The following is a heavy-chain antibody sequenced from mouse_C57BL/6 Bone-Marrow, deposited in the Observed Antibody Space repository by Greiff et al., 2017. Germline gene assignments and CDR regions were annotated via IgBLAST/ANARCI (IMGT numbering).Heavy chain of an antibody. D-gene: IGHD3-2*01. V-gene: IGHV5-6*01. Sequence: EVQVVESGGDLVKPGGSLKLSCAVSGFTFSSYGLSCVRQTLDKRLEWFATISSGGSYTYYPDTVKGRFTISRDNAKNTLYLQLSSLTTEDTAMYYCARDSLDRSGYWFAYWGQGTLVTVSA. CDR3: ARDSLDRSGYWFAY. CDR1: GFTFSSYG. CDR2: ISSGGSYT. J-gene: IGHJ3*01.